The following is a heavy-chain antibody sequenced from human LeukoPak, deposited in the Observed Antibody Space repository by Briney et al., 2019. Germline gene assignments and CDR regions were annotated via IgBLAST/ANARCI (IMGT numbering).Heavy chain of an antibody. J-gene: IGHJ4*02. Sequence: GGSLRLSCAASGFTFGNYAMSWVRQAPGKGLQWVSAITGSGGGTYYADSVKGRFTISRDNSKNTLYLQMNSLRAEDTAVYYCAVPYGDYGNVFDYWGQGTLVTVSS. CDR2: ITGSGGGT. CDR1: GFTFGNYA. CDR3: AVPYGDYGNVFDY. V-gene: IGHV3-23*01. D-gene: IGHD4-17*01.